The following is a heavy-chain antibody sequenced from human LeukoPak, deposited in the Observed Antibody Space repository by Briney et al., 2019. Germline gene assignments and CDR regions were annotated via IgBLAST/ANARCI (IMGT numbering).Heavy chain of an antibody. Sequence: GASVKVSCTASGYTFTSYYMHWVRQAPGQGLEWMGIINPSGGSTSYAQKFQGRVTMTRDTSTSTVYMELSSLRSEDTAVYYCARELLSYTMVRGKPKPFDYWGQGTLVTVSS. CDR2: INPSGGST. V-gene: IGHV1-46*01. J-gene: IGHJ4*02. CDR3: ARELLSYTMVRGKPKPFDY. CDR1: GYTFTSYY. D-gene: IGHD3-10*01.